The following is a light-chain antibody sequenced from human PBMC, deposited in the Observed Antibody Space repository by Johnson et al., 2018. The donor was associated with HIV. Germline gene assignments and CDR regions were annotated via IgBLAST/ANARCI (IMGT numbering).Light chain of an antibody. Sequence: QSVLTQPPSVSAAPGQKVTISCSGSSSNIGNNYVSWYQQLPGTAPKLLIYDNNKRPSGIPDRFSGSKSGTSATLDITGLPTGDEADYYCATLDNSLKGVFGTGTKVTVL. V-gene: IGLV1-51*01. CDR2: DNN. CDR3: ATLDNSLKGV. CDR1: SSNIGNNY. J-gene: IGLJ1*01.